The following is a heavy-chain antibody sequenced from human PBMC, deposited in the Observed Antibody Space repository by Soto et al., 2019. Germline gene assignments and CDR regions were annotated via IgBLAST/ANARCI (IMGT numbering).Heavy chain of an antibody. V-gene: IGHV3-9*01. J-gene: IGHJ5*02. Sequence: LRLGCAAIGFTVEDHAMHWIRQVPGKGLEWVAGINWNSGITGYADSVKGRFTISRDNANNSLHLEMNSLKTEDTAFYYCAKGRGALTVVSNWFDPWGQGTLVTVSS. CDR1: GFTVEDHA. D-gene: IGHD3-22*01. CDR3: AKGRGALTVVSNWFDP. CDR2: INWNSGIT.